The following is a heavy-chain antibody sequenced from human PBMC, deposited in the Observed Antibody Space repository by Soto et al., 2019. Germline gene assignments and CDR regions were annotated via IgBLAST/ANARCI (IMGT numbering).Heavy chain of an antibody. CDR3: ARGGYYDNSWGKLSHYGLDV. V-gene: IGHV1-18*01. J-gene: IGHJ6*02. D-gene: IGHD3-16*01. CDR1: GYTFIGYG. CDR2: ISPYNDYT. Sequence: QVQLAQSANEVKKPGASVRVSCKAAGYTFIGYGIAWVRQAPGQGLEWMGWISPYNDYTVYAQKFQGRVSMTADTSTRTVYMNLRGLKSDDTAVYYCARGGYYDNSWGKLSHYGLDVWGQGTSVSVSS.